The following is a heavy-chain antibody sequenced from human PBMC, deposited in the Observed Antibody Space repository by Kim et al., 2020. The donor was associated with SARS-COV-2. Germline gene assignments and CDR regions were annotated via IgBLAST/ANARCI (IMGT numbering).Heavy chain of an antibody. J-gene: IGHJ4*02. CDR2: INDDGSDT. CDR1: GFTFSDFN. D-gene: IGHD4-4*01. CDR3: ARDLDYILFDY. Sequence: GGSLRLSCAASGFTFSDFNMHWVRQAPGKGLIWVSRINDDGSDTRYADFAKGRFTISRDNAKNTLNLQTHSLRAEDTAVYYCARDLDYILFDYWGQGALVTVSS. V-gene: IGHV3-74*01.